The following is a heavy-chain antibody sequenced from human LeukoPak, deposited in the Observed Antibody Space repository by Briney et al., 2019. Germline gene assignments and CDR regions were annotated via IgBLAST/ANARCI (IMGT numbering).Heavy chain of an antibody. CDR3: ARDKSQYYDILTGYPTHXWFDX. J-gene: IGHJ5*02. V-gene: IGHV3-11*04. CDR1: GFTFSDYY. D-gene: IGHD3-9*01. CDR2: ISSSGSTI. Sequence: PGGSLRLSCAASGFTFSDYYMSWIRQAPGKGLEWVSYISSSGSTIYYADSVKGRFTISRDNAKNSLYLQMNSLRAEDTAVYYCARDKSQYYDILTGYPTHXWFDXXXQGXLVT.